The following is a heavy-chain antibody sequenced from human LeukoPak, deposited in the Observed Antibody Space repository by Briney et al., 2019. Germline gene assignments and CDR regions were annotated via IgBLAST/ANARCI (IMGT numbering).Heavy chain of an antibody. Sequence: PSETLSLTCTVSGDSIGSSGFYWGWIRQPPGKGLEWIGSIYYSGSTYYNPSLKSRVTISVDTSKDQFSLKLSSVTAADTAVYYCARRQRWLNYFDYWGQGTLVTVSS. J-gene: IGHJ4*02. D-gene: IGHD5-24*01. CDR3: ARRQRWLNYFDY. CDR1: GDSIGSSGFY. V-gene: IGHV4-39*01. CDR2: IYYSGST.